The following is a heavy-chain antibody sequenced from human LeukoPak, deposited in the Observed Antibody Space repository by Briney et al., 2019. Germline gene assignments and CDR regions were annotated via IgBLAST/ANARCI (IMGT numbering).Heavy chain of an antibody. CDR3: ARGSYGAQMTNPNFDY. D-gene: IGHD4-17*01. CDR2: IIPIFGTA. V-gene: IGHV1-69*05. Sequence: SVKVSCKASGGTFSSYAISWVRQAPGQGLEWMGGIIPIFGTANYAQKFQGRVTITTDESTSTAYMELSSLRSEDTAVYYCARGSYGAQMTNPNFDYWGQGTLVTVSS. CDR1: GGTFSSYA. J-gene: IGHJ4*02.